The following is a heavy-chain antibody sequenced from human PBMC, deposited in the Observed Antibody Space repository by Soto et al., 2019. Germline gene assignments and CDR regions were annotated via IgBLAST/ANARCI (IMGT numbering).Heavy chain of an antibody. Sequence: QITLKESGPTLVKPTQTLTLTCTFSGFSLTTSGVGVGWIRQPPGKALEWLALIYWDDDKRYSPSLKSRLTITKDISKNQVVLTMTNMDPVDTATYYCARNYDILTGYYSPFDYWCQGTLVTVSS. CDR1: GFSLTTSGVG. V-gene: IGHV2-5*02. CDR3: ARNYDILTGYYSPFDY. D-gene: IGHD3-9*01. J-gene: IGHJ4*02. CDR2: IYWDDDK.